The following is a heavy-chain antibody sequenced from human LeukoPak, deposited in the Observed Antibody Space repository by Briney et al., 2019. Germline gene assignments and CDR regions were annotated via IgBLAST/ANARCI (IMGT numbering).Heavy chain of an antibody. CDR3: AKRPTYYDSSGYYLKY. J-gene: IGHJ4*02. Sequence: PGRSLRLSCVASGFTFSTYTMHWVRQAPGKGLEWVAVISYDGGDKYYADSVKGRFTISRDNSKNTLYLQMNSLRAEDTAVYYCAKRPTYYDSSGYYLKYWGQGTLVTVSS. V-gene: IGHV3-30-3*01. D-gene: IGHD3-22*01. CDR2: ISYDGGDK. CDR1: GFTFSTYT.